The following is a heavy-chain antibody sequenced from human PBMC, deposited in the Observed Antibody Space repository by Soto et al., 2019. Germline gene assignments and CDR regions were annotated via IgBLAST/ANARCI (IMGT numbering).Heavy chain of an antibody. J-gene: IGHJ4*02. CDR1: GFTFSSSA. D-gene: IGHD3-16*01. Sequence: GGSLRLSCAASGFTFSSSAMSWVRQAPGKGLEWVSVIGASSGKTYYADSVKGRLTISRDNSQNTVFLQMNSLRAEDTGLYYCAKGEGRPSYSDYWGRGTLVTVSS. CDR2: IGASSGKT. V-gene: IGHV3-23*01. CDR3: AKGEGRPSYSDY.